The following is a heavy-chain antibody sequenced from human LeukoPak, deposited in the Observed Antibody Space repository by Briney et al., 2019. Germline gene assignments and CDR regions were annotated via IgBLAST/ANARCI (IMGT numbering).Heavy chain of an antibody. D-gene: IGHD5-18*01. CDR2: ISRESAYI. V-gene: IGHV3-21*01. CDR3: AREGRGYSYGPHDAFDI. Sequence: GGSLRLSCAASGFTFSTYNMNWVRQAPGKGLEWVAYISRESAYIYYGVSVKGRFTISRDNGKNSVDLQMNSLRAEDTAVCYCAREGRGYSYGPHDAFDIWGQGTMVTVSS. CDR1: GFTFSTYN. J-gene: IGHJ3*02.